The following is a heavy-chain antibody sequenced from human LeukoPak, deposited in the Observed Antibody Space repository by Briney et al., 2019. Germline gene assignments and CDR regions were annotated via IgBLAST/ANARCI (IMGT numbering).Heavy chain of an antibody. V-gene: IGHV3-23*01. Sequence: PGGSLRLSCAASGFTFSTYAMNWVRQAPGKGLEWVSDITCSGSSTYYADSVKGRFTISRDNPKNTLYLQMNSLRAEDTAVYYCAKAKDYYFDSSGYYYIFDYWGQGTLVTVSS. CDR2: ITCSGSST. J-gene: IGHJ4*02. CDR3: AKAKDYYFDSSGYYYIFDY. CDR1: GFTFSTYA. D-gene: IGHD3-22*01.